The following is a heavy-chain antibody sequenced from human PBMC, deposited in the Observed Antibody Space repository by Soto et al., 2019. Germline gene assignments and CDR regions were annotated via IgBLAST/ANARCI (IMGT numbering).Heavy chain of an antibody. Sequence: GGSLRLSCAASGFTFSSYAMSWVRQAPGKGLEWVSAISGSGGSTYYADSVKGRFTISRDNSKNTLYLQMNSLRAEDTAVYYCAKDLKLIAVAGPGPFDYWGQGTLVTVSS. CDR3: AKDLKLIAVAGPGPFDY. CDR2: ISGSGGST. V-gene: IGHV3-23*01. J-gene: IGHJ4*02. D-gene: IGHD6-19*01. CDR1: GFTFSSYA.